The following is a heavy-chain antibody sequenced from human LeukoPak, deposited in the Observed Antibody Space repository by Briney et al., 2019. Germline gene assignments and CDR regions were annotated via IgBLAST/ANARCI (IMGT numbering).Heavy chain of an antibody. CDR2: ISWSSGII. J-gene: IGHJ3*02. CDR1: GFIFDDHG. CDR3: AKDTGSPADAITMEDNAFDI. V-gene: IGHV3-9*01. D-gene: IGHD3-3*01. Sequence: PGRSLRLSCAASGFIFDDHGMHWVRQAPGKGLESVSGISWSSGIIGYADSVKGRFTISRDNAKNSLDLQMESLRAEDTAVYYCAKDTGSPADAITMEDNAFDIWGQGTMVTVSS.